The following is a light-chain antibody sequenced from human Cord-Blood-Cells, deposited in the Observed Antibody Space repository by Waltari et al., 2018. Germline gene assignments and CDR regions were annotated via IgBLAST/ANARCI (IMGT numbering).Light chain of an antibody. CDR1: SSNIGSNT. V-gene: IGLV1-44*01. Sequence: QSVLTQSPSASGTPGQRVTISCSGSSSNIGSNTVTWYPQLPGTAPKLRIYSNNQRPAGDPDRFSGSKAGTSASLAISGLQSEDEADYYCAAWDDSLNGVVFGGGTKLTVL. CDR2: SNN. J-gene: IGLJ2*01. CDR3: AAWDDSLNGVV.